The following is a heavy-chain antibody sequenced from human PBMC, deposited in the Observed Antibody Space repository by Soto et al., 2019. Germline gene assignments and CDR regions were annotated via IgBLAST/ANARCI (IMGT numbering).Heavy chain of an antibody. J-gene: IGHJ6*02. V-gene: IGHV4-34*01. CDR2: INHSGST. Sequence: PSETLSLTCAVYGGSFSGYYWSWIRQPPGKGLEWIGEINHSGSTNYNPSLKSRATISVDTSKNQFSLKLSSVTAADTAVYYCARGGSWSLYYYGSGSYKVGMDVWGQGTTVTVSS. CDR3: ARGGSWSLYYYGSGSYKVGMDV. CDR1: GGSFSGYY. D-gene: IGHD3-10*01.